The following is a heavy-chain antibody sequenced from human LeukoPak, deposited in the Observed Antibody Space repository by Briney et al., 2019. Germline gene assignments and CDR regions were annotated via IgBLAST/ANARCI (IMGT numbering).Heavy chain of an antibody. J-gene: IGHJ5*02. D-gene: IGHD2-15*01. CDR1: GYTFTGYY. Sequence: ASVTVSCKASGYTFTGYYMHWVRQAPGQGLEWMGWINPNSGGTNYVQKFQGRVTMTRDTSISTAYMELSRLRSDDTAVYYCARSYCSGGSCEEWFDPWGQGTLVTVSS. CDR2: INPNSGGT. CDR3: ARSYCSGGSCEEWFDP. V-gene: IGHV1-2*02.